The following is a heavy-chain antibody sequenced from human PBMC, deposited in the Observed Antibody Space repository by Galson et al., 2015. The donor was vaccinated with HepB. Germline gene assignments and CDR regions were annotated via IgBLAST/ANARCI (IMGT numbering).Heavy chain of an antibody. D-gene: IGHD2-2*01. J-gene: IGHJ6*03. CDR3: ARDRGVVVPAAIGGGRSGANYYYYYMDV. CDR1: GYTFTGYY. Sequence: QSGAEVKKPGASVKVSCKASGYTFTGYYMHWVRQAPGQGLEWMGRINPNSGGTNYAQKFQGRVTMTRDTSISTAYMELSRLRSDDTAVYYCARDRGVVVPAAIGGGRSGANYYYYYMDVWGKGTTV. CDR2: INPNSGGT. V-gene: IGHV1-2*06.